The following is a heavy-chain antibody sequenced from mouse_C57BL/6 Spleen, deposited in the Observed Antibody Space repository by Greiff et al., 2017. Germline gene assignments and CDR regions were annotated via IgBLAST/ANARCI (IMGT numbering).Heavy chain of an antibody. V-gene: IGHV1-82*01. CDR1: GYAFSSSW. CDR2: IYPADGDT. J-gene: IGHJ2*01. Sequence: VQLQQSGPELVKPGASVKISCKASGYAFSSSWMHWVKQRPGQGLEWIGRIYPADGDTNYNGKFKGKATLTADKSSSTAYMQLSSLTSEDSAVCFCARRTWGDYWGQGTTLTVSA. CDR3: ARRTWGDY.